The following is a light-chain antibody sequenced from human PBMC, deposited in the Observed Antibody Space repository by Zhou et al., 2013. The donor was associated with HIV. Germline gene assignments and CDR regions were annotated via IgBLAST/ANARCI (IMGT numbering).Light chain of an antibody. V-gene: IGKV1-5*03. CDR3: QQYNDYPS. CDR1: QSVSIW. J-gene: IGKJ4*01. Sequence: DIQMTQSPSTLSASVGDRVSITCRASQSVSIWLAWYQQKPGKVPKLLIYKTSTLESGVPSRFSGSGSGTEFTLTITTLQPDDFATYYCQQYNDYPSFGGGTKVEV. CDR2: KTS.